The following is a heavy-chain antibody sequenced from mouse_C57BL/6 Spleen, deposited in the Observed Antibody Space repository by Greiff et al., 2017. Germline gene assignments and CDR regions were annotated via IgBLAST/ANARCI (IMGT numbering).Heavy chain of an antibody. CDR3: ARTGLYYFDY. J-gene: IGHJ2*01. CDR2: IHPNSGST. D-gene: IGHD4-1*01. V-gene: IGHV1-64*01. CDR1: GYTFTSYW. Sequence: QVHVKQPGAELVKPGASVKLSCKASGYTFTSYWMHWVKQRPGQGLEWIGMIHPNSGSTNYNEKFKSKATLTVDKSSSTAYMQLSSLTSEDSAVYYCARTGLYYFDYWGQGTTLTVSS.